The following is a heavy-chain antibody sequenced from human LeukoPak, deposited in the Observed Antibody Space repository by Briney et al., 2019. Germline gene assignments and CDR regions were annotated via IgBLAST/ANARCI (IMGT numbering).Heavy chain of an antibody. CDR1: GYTFTSYD. D-gene: IGHD3-10*01. CDR3: ARGQMGITMVRGVPYYYYGMDV. CDR2: MNPNSGNT. Sequence: ASVKVSCKASGYTFTSYDINWVRQATGQGLEWMGWMNPNSGNTGYAQKFQGRVTMTRNTSISTAYMELSSLRSEDTAVYYCARGQMGITMVRGVPYYYYGMDVWGQGTTVTVSS. J-gene: IGHJ6*02. V-gene: IGHV1-8*01.